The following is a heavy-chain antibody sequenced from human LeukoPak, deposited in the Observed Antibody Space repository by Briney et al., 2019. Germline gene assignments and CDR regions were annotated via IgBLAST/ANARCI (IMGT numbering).Heavy chain of an antibody. J-gene: IGHJ6*02. V-gene: IGHV4-61*08. D-gene: IGHD1-1*01. CDR1: GDSINSGDSY. Sequence: TSETLSLTCSVSGDSINSGDSYWGWIRQNPWKGLEWIGYIYDSGSTNYNPSLKSRVTISVDTSKNQFSLKLSSVTAADTAVYYCARVGGTNYYYYGMDVWGQGTTVTVSS. CDR2: IYDSGST. CDR3: ARVGGTNYYYYGMDV.